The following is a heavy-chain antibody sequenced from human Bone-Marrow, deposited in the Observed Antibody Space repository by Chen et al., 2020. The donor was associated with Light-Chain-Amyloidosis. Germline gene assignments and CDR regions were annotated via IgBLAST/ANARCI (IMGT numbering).Heavy chain of an antibody. D-gene: IGHD3-9*01. J-gene: IGHJ3*02. V-gene: IGHV3-23*04. CDR3: AKDISYDDILPGYPADAFDI. CDR2: IRGSGGSR. Sequence: EVQLVESGGGLLQRGGSLRLSCAASGFAFSSYAMSWVCQAPGKGLEWVSTIRGSGGSRYYGDAVKGRLTISRDNSKNALFVKMNSLRAEDTAVYYCAKDISYDDILPGYPADAFDIWGQGTMVTVSS. CDR1: GFAFSSYA.